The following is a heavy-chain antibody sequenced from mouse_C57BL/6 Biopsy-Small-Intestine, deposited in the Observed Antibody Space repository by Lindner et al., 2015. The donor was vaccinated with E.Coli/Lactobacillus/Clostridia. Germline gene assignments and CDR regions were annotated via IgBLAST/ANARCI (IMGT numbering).Heavy chain of an antibody. V-gene: IGHV1-4*01. D-gene: IGHD1-3*01. Sequence: SVKVSCKASGYTFSMYYMHWVRQAPGAPGQGLEWMGCINPNTGDTVYAQKFQGRVTLTRDTSIRTGYMELSGLRSDDTAVYYCARDILGSRGRYFDLWGQGFTLSVSS. CDR1: GYTFSMYY. CDR3: ARDILGSRGRYFDL. J-gene: IGHJ2*01. CDR2: INPNTGDT.